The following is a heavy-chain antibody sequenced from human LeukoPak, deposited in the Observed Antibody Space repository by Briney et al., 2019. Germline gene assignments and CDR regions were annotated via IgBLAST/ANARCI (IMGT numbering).Heavy chain of an antibody. CDR1: GYTFTDYY. V-gene: IGHV1-2*02. CDR2: IIPNNGGT. CDR3: ARGLSIEGYNFNY. J-gene: IGHJ4*02. D-gene: IGHD5-24*01. Sequence: ASVEVSCKASGYTFTDYYIHWLRQARGQGLEWMGWIIPNNGGTNYAPKFRGRVTMTRDTSISTAYMELSRLRSDDTAVYYCARGLSIEGYNFNYSGQGTLVTVST.